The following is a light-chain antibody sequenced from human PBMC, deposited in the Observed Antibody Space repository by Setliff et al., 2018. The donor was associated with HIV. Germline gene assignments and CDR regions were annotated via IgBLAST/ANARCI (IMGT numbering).Light chain of an antibody. CDR2: EVS. CDR3: TSYAGSNNLGV. CDR1: SSDVGGYNY. V-gene: IGLV2-8*01. J-gene: IGLJ1*01. Sequence: QSVLTQPPSASGSPGQSVTISCTGTSSDVGGYNYVSWYQQHPGKAPKLMIYEVSKRPSGVPDRFSGSKSGTTASLTVSGLQAEDEADYYCTSYAGSNNLGVFGTGTKGTVL.